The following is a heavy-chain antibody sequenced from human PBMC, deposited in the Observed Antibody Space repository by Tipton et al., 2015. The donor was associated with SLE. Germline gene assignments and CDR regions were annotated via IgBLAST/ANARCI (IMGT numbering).Heavy chain of an antibody. CDR1: GGSISSYY. CDR2: IYYSGSS. Sequence: TLSLTCTVSGGSISSYYWSWIRQPPGKGLEWIGYIYYSGSSNYSPSLKSRVTISVDTSKNQFSLKLSSVTAADTAVYYCARALGGAQQLVRYFDLWGRGTLVTVSS. V-gene: IGHV4-59*01. D-gene: IGHD6-13*01. CDR3: ARALGGAQQLVRYFDL. J-gene: IGHJ2*01.